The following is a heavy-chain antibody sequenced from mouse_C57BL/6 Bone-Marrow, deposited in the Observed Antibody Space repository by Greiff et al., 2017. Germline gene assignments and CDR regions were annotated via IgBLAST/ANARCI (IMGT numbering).Heavy chain of an antibody. Sequence: QVQLQQPGAELVKPGASVKMSCKASGYTFTSYWITWVKQRPGQGLEWIGDIYPGSGSTNYNEKFKSKATLTVDTSSSTAYMQLSSLTSEDSAVYYCAIDRLGHYGSRLYAMDYWGQGTSVTVSS. D-gene: IGHD1-1*01. J-gene: IGHJ4*01. V-gene: IGHV1-55*01. CDR3: AIDRLGHYGSRLYAMDY. CDR1: GYTFTSYW. CDR2: IYPGSGST.